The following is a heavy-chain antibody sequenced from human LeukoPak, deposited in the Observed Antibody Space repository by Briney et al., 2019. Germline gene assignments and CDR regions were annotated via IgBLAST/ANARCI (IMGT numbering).Heavy chain of an antibody. CDR2: IIPIFGTA. CDR3: ATSAMVYDAFDI. V-gene: IGHV1-69*06. Sequence: GASVTVSCKASGGTFSSYAISWVRQAPGQGLEWMGGIIPIFGTANYAQKFQGRVTITADKSTSTAYMELSSLRSEDTAVYYCATSAMVYDAFDIWGQGTMVTVSS. J-gene: IGHJ3*02. D-gene: IGHD5-18*01. CDR1: GGTFSSYA.